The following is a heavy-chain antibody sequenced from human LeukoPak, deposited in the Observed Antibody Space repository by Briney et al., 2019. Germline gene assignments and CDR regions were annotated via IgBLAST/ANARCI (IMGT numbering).Heavy chain of an antibody. CDR3: AKGGNYVWGSYRH. CDR2: IRYDGSNK. CDR1: GFTFSSYG. Sequence: PGGSLRLSCAASGFTFSSYGMHWVRQAPGKGLEWVAFIRYDGSNKYYADSVKGRFTISRDIAKNSLYLQMNSLRAEDTAVYYCAKGGNYVWGSYRHWGQGTLVTVSS. D-gene: IGHD3-16*02. J-gene: IGHJ4*02. V-gene: IGHV3-30*02.